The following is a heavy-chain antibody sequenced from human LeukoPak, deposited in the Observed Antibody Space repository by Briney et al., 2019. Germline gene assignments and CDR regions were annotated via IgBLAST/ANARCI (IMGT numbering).Heavy chain of an antibody. V-gene: IGHV3-49*03. CDR2: IRSKAYGGTT. CDR1: GFTFGDYA. D-gene: IGHD3-22*01. J-gene: IGHJ4*02. Sequence: GGSLRLSCTASGFTFGDYAMSWFRQAPGKGLEWVGFIRSKAYGGTTEYAASVKGRFTISRDDSKSIAYLQMNSLKTEDTAVYYCTRAPYYYDSSGYYFNFDYWGQGTLVTVSS. CDR3: TRAPYYYDSSGYYFNFDY.